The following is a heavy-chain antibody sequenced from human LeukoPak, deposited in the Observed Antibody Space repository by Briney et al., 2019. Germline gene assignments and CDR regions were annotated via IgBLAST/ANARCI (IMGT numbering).Heavy chain of an antibody. CDR2: IKQDGSEK. Sequence: GGSLRLSCAASGFTFSSYWMSWVRQAPGKGLEWVANIKQDGSEKYYVDSVKDRFTISRDNAKNSLYLQMNSLRAEDTAVYYCARDKIVGGSGSYYNYYYYGMDVWGQGTTVTVS. V-gene: IGHV3-7*01. J-gene: IGHJ6*02. CDR1: GFTFSSYW. D-gene: IGHD3-10*01. CDR3: ARDKIVGGSGSYYNYYYYGMDV.